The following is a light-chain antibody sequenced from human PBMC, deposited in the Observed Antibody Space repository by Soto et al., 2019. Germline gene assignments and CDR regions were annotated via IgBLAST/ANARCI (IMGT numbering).Light chain of an antibody. V-gene: IGLV2-14*01. Sequence: QSALNQPASVSGSPGQSITISCPGTSSDVGGYNYVSWYQQHPGKAPKLMIYEVSNRPPGVSNRFSGSKSGNTASLTISGLQAEDEADYYCGSYASNIYVFGTGTKV. CDR1: SSDVGGYNY. CDR2: EVS. J-gene: IGLJ1*01. CDR3: GSYASNIYV.